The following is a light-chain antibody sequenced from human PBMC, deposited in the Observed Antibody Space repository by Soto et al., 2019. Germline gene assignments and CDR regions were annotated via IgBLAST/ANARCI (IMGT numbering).Light chain of an antibody. Sequence: QAVVTQEPSLTVSPGGTVTLTCGSSTGAVTSGHYPHWFQQKPGQAPRTLIYDTSIKHSWTPARVSGSLLGGKAALTLSGAQPEDEADYYCLVIYTGVGEVFGTGTKLNVL. J-gene: IGLJ1*01. CDR2: DTS. CDR1: TGAVTSGHY. CDR3: LVIYTGVGEV. V-gene: IGLV7-46*01.